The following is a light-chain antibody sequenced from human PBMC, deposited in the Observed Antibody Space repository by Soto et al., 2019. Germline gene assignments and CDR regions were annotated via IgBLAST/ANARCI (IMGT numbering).Light chain of an antibody. CDR1: QSVSNN. CDR3: QHYRSSRWT. J-gene: IGKJ1*01. Sequence: EIVLTQSPATLSVSPGERAALSCRASQSVSNNLAWYQQKPGQPPRLLIFGASSRATGIPDRFSGSGSGTDFTLTTRRLENEDFAVYSCQHYRSSRWTFGHGTKVDIK. CDR2: GAS. V-gene: IGKV3-20*01.